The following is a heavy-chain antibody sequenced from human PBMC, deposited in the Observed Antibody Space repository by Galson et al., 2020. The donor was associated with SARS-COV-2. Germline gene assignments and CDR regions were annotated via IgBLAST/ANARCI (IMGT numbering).Heavy chain of an antibody. CDR2: ISAYNGNT. D-gene: IGHD4-17*01. Sequence: ASVKVSCKASGYTFTSYGISWVRQAPGQGLEWMGWISAYNGNTNYAQKLQGRVTMTTDTSTSTAYMELRSLRSDDTAVYYCARDSVPGDYAILNWFDPWGQGTLVTVSS. CDR1: GYTFTSYG. V-gene: IGHV1-18*01. J-gene: IGHJ5*02. CDR3: ARDSVPGDYAILNWFDP.